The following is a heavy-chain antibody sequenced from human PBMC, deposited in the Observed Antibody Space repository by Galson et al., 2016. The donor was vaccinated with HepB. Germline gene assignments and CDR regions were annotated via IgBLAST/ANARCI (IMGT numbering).Heavy chain of an antibody. CDR1: GDSISIRGYY. V-gene: IGHV4-39*02. Sequence: ETLSLTCTVSGDSISIRGYYWAWIRQPPGKGLEWIGSIYYSGNTYNNPSLKTRVSMSVDASKDHFSLELSSVTAADTAVYYCARRTLQPSFDYWGQGTPVSVSS. CDR3: ARRTLQPSFDY. D-gene: IGHD1-14*01. CDR2: IYYSGNT. J-gene: IGHJ4*02.